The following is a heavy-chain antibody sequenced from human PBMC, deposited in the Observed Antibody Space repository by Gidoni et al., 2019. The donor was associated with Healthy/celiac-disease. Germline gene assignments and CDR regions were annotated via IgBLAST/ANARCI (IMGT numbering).Heavy chain of an antibody. J-gene: IGHJ1*01. V-gene: IGHV1-46*01. D-gene: IGHD3-10*01. Sequence: VQLVQSGAEGKKPGAAEKVSCKAGGYTFTSYYMHWVRQAPGQGLAWRGIINPSGGSTSYAQTFQGGVTMTRDTSTSPVYMELSSLRSEDTAVYYCAIGDPRIGSEYFQHWGQGTLVTVSS. CDR3: AIGDPRIGSEYFQH. CDR1: GYTFTSYY. CDR2: INPSGGST.